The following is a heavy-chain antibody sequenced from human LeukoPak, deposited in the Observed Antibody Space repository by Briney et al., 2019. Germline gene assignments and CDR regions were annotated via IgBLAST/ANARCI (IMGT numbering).Heavy chain of an antibody. CDR1: GFTFDDYA. CDR3: ARENIVVVPAAIPRGVNWFDP. Sequence: GGSLRLSCAASGFTFDDYAMHWVRQALGKGLEWVSGISWNSGSIGYADSVKGRFTISRDNAKNSLYLQMNSLRAEDTAVYYCARENIVVVPAAIPRGVNWFDPWGQGTLVTVSS. V-gene: IGHV3-9*01. J-gene: IGHJ5*02. CDR2: ISWNSGSI. D-gene: IGHD2-2*02.